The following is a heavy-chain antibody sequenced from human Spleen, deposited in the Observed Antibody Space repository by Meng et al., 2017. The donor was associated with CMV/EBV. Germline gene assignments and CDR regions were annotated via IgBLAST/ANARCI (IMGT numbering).Heavy chain of an antibody. CDR2: IIPILGIA. CDR1: GGTFSSYA. Sequence: SVKVSCKASGGTFSSYAISWVRQAPGQGLEWMGGIIPILGIANYAQKFQGRVTITADKSTSTAYMELSSLRSEDTAVYYCARDGTVVVPAAITIRHDAFDIWGQGTMVTVSS. D-gene: IGHD2-2*01. CDR3: ARDGTVVVPAAITIRHDAFDI. J-gene: IGHJ3*02. V-gene: IGHV1-69*10.